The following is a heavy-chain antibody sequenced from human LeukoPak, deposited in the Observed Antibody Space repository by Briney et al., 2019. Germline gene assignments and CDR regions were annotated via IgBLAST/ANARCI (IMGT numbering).Heavy chain of an antibody. CDR3: ARAVAAPDYYYYGMDV. V-gene: IGHV3-53*01. CDR1: GFTVSSNY. J-gene: IGHJ6*02. D-gene: IGHD6-19*01. CDR2: IYSGGST. Sequence: GGSLRLSCAASGFTVSSNYMSWVRQAPGKGLEWVSVIYSGGSTCYADSVKGRFTISRDNSKNTLYLQMNSLRAEDTAVYYCARAVAAPDYYYYGMDVWGQGTTVTVSS.